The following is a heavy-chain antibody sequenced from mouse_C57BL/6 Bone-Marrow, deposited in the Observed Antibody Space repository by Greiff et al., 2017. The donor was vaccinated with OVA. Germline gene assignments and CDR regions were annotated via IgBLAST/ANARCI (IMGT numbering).Heavy chain of an antibody. CDR2: IWGVGST. CDR3: ASLNWDAPY. J-gene: IGHJ3*01. D-gene: IGHD4-1*01. Sequence: VQRVESGPGLVAPSQSLSITCTVSGFSLTSYGVDWVRQSPGKGLEWLGVIWGVGSTNYNSALKSRLSISKDNSKSQVFLKMNSLQTDDTAMYYCASLNWDAPYWGKGTLVTVSA. CDR1: GFSLTSYG. V-gene: IGHV2-6*01.